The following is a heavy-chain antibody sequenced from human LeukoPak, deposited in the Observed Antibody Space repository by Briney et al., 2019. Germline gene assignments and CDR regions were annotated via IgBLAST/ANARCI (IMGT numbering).Heavy chain of an antibody. CDR3: ARPNYDFWSGYYTGDYYYYYMDV. Sequence: ASVKVSCKASGYTFTSYYMHWVRQAPGQGLEWMGIINPSGGSTSYAQKFQGRVTMTRDMSTSTVYMELSSLRSEDTAVYYCARPNYDFWSGYYTGDYYYYYMDVWGKGTTVTVSS. CDR1: GYTFTSYY. CDR2: INPSGGST. J-gene: IGHJ6*03. V-gene: IGHV1-46*01. D-gene: IGHD3-3*01.